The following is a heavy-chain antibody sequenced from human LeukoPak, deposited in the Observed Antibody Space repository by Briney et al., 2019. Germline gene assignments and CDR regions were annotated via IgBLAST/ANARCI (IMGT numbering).Heavy chain of an antibody. Sequence: GGSLRLSRAASGFTFSSYGMHWVRQAPGKGLEWVAVISYDGSNKYYADSVKGRFTISRDNSKNTLYLQMNSLRAEDTAVYYCAKSEGPYYYDSSVTYWGQGTLVTVSS. CDR1: GFTFSSYG. V-gene: IGHV3-30*18. CDR2: ISYDGSNK. CDR3: AKSEGPYYYDSSVTY. D-gene: IGHD3-22*01. J-gene: IGHJ4*02.